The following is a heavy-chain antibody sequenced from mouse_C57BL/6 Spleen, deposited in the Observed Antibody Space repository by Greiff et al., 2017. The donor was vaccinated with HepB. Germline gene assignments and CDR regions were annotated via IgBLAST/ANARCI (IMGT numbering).Heavy chain of an antibody. CDR1: GYTFTSYW. CDR3: ARYGTTVVAPFAY. J-gene: IGHJ3*01. CDR2: INPSNGGT. V-gene: IGHV1-53*01. Sequence: VKLMESGTELVKPGASVKLSCKASGYTFTSYWMHWVKQRPGQGLEWIGNINPSNGGTNYNEKFKSKATLTVDKSSSTAYMQLSSLTSEDSAVYYCARYGTTVVAPFAYWGQGTLVTVSA. D-gene: IGHD1-1*01.